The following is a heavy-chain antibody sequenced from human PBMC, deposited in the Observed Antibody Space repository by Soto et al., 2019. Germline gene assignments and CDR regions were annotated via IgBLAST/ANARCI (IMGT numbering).Heavy chain of an antibody. CDR2: IYHSGST. J-gene: IGHJ5*02. CDR1: GGSITNYS. CDR3: ARVPSP. Sequence: LSLTCTVSGGSITNYSWSWIRQPPGKGLEWIGYIYHSGSTYYNPSLKSRVTISVDRSKNQFSLKLSSVTAADTAVYYCARVPSPWGQGTLVTVSS. V-gene: IGHV4-30-2*01.